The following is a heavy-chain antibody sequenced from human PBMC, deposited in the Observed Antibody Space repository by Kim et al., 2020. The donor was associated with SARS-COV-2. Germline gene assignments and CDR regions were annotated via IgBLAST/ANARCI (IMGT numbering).Heavy chain of an antibody. CDR3: ATSSWGGDAFDI. V-gene: IGHV3-7*01. J-gene: IGHJ3*02. Sequence: YYVDSGKGRFTISRDNAKNSLYLQMNSLRAEDTAVYYCATSSWGGDAFDIWGQGTMVTVSS. D-gene: IGHD6-6*01.